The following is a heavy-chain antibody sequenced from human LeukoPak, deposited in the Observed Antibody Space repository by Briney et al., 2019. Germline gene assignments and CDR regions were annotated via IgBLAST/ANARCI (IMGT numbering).Heavy chain of an antibody. D-gene: IGHD4-23*01. CDR3: ARATTVVPRFDY. V-gene: IGHV1-2*02. CDR2: INPNSGGT. CDR1: GYTFTGYY. J-gene: IGHJ4*02. Sequence: GAPVKVSCKASGYTFTGYYMHWVRQAPGQGLEWMGWINPNSGGTNYAQKFQGRVTMTRDTSISTAYMELSRLRSDDTAVYYCARATTVVPRFDYWGQGTLVTVSS.